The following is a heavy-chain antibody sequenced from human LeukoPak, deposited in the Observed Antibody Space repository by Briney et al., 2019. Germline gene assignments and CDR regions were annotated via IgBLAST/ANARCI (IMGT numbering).Heavy chain of an antibody. J-gene: IGHJ4*02. D-gene: IGHD3-10*01. CDR3: ARDGLAFGELLFFDY. CDR1: GFTFSSYS. CDR2: ISSSSSYR. Sequence: GGSLRLSCAASGFTFSSYSMNWVRQAPGKGLEWVSSISSSSSYRYYADSVKGRFTISRDNAKNALYLQMNSLRAEDTAVYYCARDGLAFGELLFFDYWGQGTLVTVSS. V-gene: IGHV3-21*01.